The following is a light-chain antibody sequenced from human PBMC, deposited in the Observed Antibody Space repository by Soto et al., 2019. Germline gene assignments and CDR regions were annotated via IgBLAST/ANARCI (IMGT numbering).Light chain of an antibody. V-gene: IGKV3-15*01. Sequence: EIVMTQSPATLSLSPGERATLSCRASQSVSNSFLAWYQQKPGQAPRLLIYGASTRATGIPARFSGSGSGTEFALTISSLQSEDFAVYYCQQYSNWPLTFGGGTKVEIK. CDR1: QSVSNS. CDR3: QQYSNWPLT. CDR2: GAS. J-gene: IGKJ4*01.